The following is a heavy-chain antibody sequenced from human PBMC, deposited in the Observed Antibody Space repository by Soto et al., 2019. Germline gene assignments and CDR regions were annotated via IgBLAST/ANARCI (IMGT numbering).Heavy chain of an antibody. V-gene: IGHV1-69*13. CDR1: GGTFSSYA. J-gene: IGHJ3*02. D-gene: IGHD2-21*02. CDR2: IIPIFGTA. Sequence: GASVKVSCKASGGTFSSYAISWVRQAPGQGLEWMGGIIPIFGTANYAQKFQGRVTITADESTSTAYMELSSLRSEDTAVYYCARKYPGDCGGDCYSTYDAFDIWGQGTMVTVS. CDR3: ARKYPGDCGGDCYSTYDAFDI.